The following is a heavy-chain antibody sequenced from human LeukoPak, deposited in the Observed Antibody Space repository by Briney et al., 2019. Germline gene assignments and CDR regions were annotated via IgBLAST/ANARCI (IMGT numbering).Heavy chain of an antibody. CDR1: GFTFSSYA. J-gene: IGHJ4*02. D-gene: IGHD6-19*01. V-gene: IGHV3-23*01. CDR2: VSSNGAKT. CDR3: ARKGLFDY. Sequence: TGGSLRLSCAASGFTFSSYAITWVRQAPGKGLEWVSAVSSNGAKTYYADSVKGRFTISRDNYKNMVFLQMNSLRAEDTAVYYCARKGLFDYWGQGTLVTVSS.